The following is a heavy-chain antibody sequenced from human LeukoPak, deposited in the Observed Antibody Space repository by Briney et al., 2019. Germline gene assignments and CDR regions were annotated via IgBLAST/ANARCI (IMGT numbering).Heavy chain of an antibody. CDR2: IYYSGST. J-gene: IGHJ4*02. D-gene: IGHD3-22*01. CDR1: GGSISSGGYY. CDR3: ARAPNYYDSSGYYVDY. Sequence: SQTLSPTCTVSGGSISSGGYYWSWIRQHPGKGLEWIGYIYYSGSTYYNPSLKSRVTISVDTSKNQFSLKLSSVTAADTAVYYCARAPNYYDSSGYYVDYWGQGTLVTVSS. V-gene: IGHV4-31*03.